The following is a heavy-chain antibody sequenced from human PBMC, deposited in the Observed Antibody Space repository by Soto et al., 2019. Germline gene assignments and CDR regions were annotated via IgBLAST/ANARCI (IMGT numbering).Heavy chain of an antibody. J-gene: IGHJ4*02. CDR2: IYYSGTT. Sequence: SETLSLTCTVSGGSISSEGYYWSWFRQLPGKGLEWIGDIYYSGTTYHNPSLRSRLTISGDASKNQFSLKLSSVSDADTALYYCARGRGYSYGPYYFDYWGQGTLVTVSS. CDR3: ARGRGYSYGPYYFDY. CDR1: GGSISSEGYY. D-gene: IGHD5-18*01. V-gene: IGHV4-31*03.